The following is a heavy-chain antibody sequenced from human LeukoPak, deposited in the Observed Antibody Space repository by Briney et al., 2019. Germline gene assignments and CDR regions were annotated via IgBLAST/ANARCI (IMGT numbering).Heavy chain of an antibody. CDR2: TTTSGETT. Sequence: PGGSLRLSCATSGFTFNHYVMSWVRQGPGKGLEWVATTTTSGETTHYAASVKGRFTISRDNSRDTLYLNMSNLRADDTAVYYCAKFGDYYDSSAYWDHWGQGTLVTVSS. CDR1: GFTFNHYV. D-gene: IGHD3-22*01. V-gene: IGHV3-23*01. CDR3: AKFGDYYDSSAYWDH. J-gene: IGHJ4*02.